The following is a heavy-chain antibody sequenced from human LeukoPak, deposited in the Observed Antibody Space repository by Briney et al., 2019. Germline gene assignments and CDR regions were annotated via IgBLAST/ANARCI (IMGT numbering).Heavy chain of an antibody. CDR3: AKETSMQLWNYYYFDY. D-gene: IGHD3-10*01. V-gene: IGHV3-23*01. CDR1: GITFSSFV. CDR2: ISGTAGST. J-gene: IGHJ4*02. Sequence: AGGSLRLSCAVSGITFSSFVMNWVRQAPGKGLEWVSGISGTAGSTYYAESVKGRFTISRDNSKNTLYLLMSSLRVDDTAVYYCAKETSMQLWNYYYFDYWGQGALVTVSS.